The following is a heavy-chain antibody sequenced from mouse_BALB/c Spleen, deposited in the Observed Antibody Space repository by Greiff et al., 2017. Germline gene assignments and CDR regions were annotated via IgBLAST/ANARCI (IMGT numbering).Heavy chain of an antibody. D-gene: IGHD2-2*01. CDR3: ARWLRRAMDY. CDR1: GYSITSDYA. CDR2: ISYSGST. Sequence: VQLKESGPGLVKPSQSLSLTCTVTGYSITSDYAWNWIRQFPGNKLEWMGYISYSGSTSYNPSLKSRISITRDTSKNQFFLQLNSVTTEDTATYYCARWLRRAMDYWGQGTSVTVSS. V-gene: IGHV3-2*02. J-gene: IGHJ4*01.